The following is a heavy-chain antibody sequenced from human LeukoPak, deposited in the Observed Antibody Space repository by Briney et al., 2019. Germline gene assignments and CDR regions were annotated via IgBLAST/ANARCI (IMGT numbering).Heavy chain of an antibody. J-gene: IGHJ6*03. D-gene: IGHD6-13*01. CDR3: AREGVAAAGYYYMDV. Sequence: PGGSLRLSCAASGFTVSSNYMSWVRQAPGKGLEWVSVIYSGGSTYYADSVKGRFTISRDNSENTLYLQMNSLRAEDTAVYYCAREGVAAAGYYYMDVWGKGTTVTVSS. V-gene: IGHV3-53*01. CDR2: IYSGGST. CDR1: GFTVSSNY.